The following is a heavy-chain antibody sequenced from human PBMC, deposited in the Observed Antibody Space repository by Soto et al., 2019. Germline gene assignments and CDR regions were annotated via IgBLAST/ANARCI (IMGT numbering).Heavy chain of an antibody. CDR1: GFTFSSYG. CDR3: ARVDRFYCSGGSCYLDY. CDR2: IWYDGSNK. D-gene: IGHD2-15*01. J-gene: IGHJ4*02. Sequence: TGGSLRLSCAASGFTFSSYGMHWVRQAPGKGLEWVAVIWYDGSNKYYADSVKGRFTISRDNSKNTLYLQMNSLRAEDTAVYYCARVDRFYCSGGSCYLDYWGQGTLVTVSS. V-gene: IGHV3-33*01.